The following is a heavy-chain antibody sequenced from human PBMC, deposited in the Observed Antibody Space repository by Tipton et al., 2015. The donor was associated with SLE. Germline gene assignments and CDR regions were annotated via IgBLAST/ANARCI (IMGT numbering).Heavy chain of an antibody. Sequence: LRLSCAASGFTFSSYGMHWVRQPPGKGLEWIGEINHSGSTNYNPSLKSRVTISVDTSKNQFSLKLSSVTAADTAVYYCARGWYCSGGSCPDYWGQGTLVTVSS. CDR2: INHSGST. V-gene: IGHV4-34*01. D-gene: IGHD2-15*01. CDR1: GFTFSSYG. CDR3: ARGWYCSGGSCPDY. J-gene: IGHJ4*02.